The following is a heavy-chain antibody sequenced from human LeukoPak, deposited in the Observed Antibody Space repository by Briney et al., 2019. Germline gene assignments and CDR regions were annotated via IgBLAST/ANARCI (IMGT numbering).Heavy chain of an antibody. CDR3: AIDPNWETHN. V-gene: IGHV3-23*01. CDR2: IGNNGGGI. J-gene: IGHJ4*02. D-gene: IGHD7-27*01. CDR1: GFTFTSYT. Sequence: GGSLRLSCAASGFTFTSYTMYWVRQAPGKGLEWVSIIGNNGGGIHYADSVRGRFTISRDNSKNTLYLQMTNLRVDDTALYYCAIDPNWETHNWGQGVLVTVSS.